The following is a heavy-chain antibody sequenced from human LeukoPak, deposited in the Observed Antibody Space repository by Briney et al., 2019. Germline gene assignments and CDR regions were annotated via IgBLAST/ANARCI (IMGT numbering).Heavy chain of an antibody. J-gene: IGHJ4*02. CDR1: GFTFSSYA. CDR3: ATYTVTPRHFDY. V-gene: IGHV3-23*01. CDR2: ITGSGGDT. Sequence: GGSLRLSCEASGFTFSSYATSWVRQAPGKGLEWVSSITGSGGDTYYADSVKGRFTISRDNSKNTLYLQMNSLRAEDTAVYYCATYTVTPRHFDYWGQGTLVTVSS. D-gene: IGHD4-17*01.